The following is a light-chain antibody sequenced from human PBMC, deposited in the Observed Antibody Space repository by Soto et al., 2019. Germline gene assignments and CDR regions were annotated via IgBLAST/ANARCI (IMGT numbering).Light chain of an antibody. CDR1: QSVSSSY. Sequence: EIVLTQSPGTLPLSPGERATLSCRASQSVSSSYLAWYQQKPGQAPRLLIYGASSRATGIPDRFSGSGSGTEFTLTISSLQSEDFAVYYCQQYHNWPPITFGQGTRLEIK. CDR2: GAS. J-gene: IGKJ5*01. CDR3: QQYHNWPPIT. V-gene: IGKV3-20*01.